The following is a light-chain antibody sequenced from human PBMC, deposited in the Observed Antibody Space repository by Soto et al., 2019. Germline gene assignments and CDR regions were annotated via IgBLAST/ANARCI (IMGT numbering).Light chain of an antibody. CDR2: GAF. V-gene: IGKV3-20*01. CDR3: QQYGGSPRT. J-gene: IGKJ1*01. CDR1: QSVGKY. Sequence: EIVLTQSPGTLSLSPGERATLSCRASQSVGKYLAWYQQKPGQAPMLLIYGAFTRATGIPDRFSGSGSGTDFSLTTSRLKPEDFAVYYCQQYGGSPRTIGQGTKVERK.